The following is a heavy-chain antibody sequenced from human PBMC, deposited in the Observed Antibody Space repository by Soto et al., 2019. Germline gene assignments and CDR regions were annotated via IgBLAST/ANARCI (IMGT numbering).Heavy chain of an antibody. V-gene: IGHV3-30-3*01. D-gene: IGHD7-27*01. CDR2: ISYDGSNK. Sequence: QVQLVESGGGVVQPGRSLRLSCAASGFTFSSYAMHWVRQAPGKGLEWVAVISYDGSNKYYADSVKGRFTISRDNSKNSLYLKMNSLRAEDTAVYYCARTGDPSYFDYWGQGTLVTVSS. CDR3: ARTGDPSYFDY. J-gene: IGHJ4*02. CDR1: GFTFSSYA.